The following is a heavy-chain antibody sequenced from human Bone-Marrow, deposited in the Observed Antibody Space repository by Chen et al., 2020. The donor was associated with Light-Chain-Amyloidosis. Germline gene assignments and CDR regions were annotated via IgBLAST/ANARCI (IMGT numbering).Heavy chain of an antibody. Sequence: EVQLEQSGPEVKKPGESLKISCKGAGYTFPNYWIGWVRQMPGKGLEWMGVIYPDASDARYRPSFEGQVTISADKSITTAYLQWRSLKASDTAMYYCARRRDGYNFDYWGQGTLVTVSS. D-gene: IGHD5-12*01. CDR2: IYPDASDA. CDR1: GYTFPNYW. J-gene: IGHJ4*02. V-gene: IGHV5-51*01. CDR3: ARRRDGYNFDY.